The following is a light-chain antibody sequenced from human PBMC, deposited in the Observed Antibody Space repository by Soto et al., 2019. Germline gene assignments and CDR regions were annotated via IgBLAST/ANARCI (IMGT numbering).Light chain of an antibody. CDR2: TDD. J-gene: IGLJ3*02. CDR1: TSNVGSDY. Sequence: QSVLTQPPSASGTPGQRVTISCSGSTSNVGSDYVYWFQQLPGTAPKLLIYTDDQRPSGVSDRFSGSKSGTSASLAISGLRSEDEADYWCAVWDDSLSGHWVFGGGTKVTVL. V-gene: IGLV1-47*02. CDR3: AVWDDSLSGHWV.